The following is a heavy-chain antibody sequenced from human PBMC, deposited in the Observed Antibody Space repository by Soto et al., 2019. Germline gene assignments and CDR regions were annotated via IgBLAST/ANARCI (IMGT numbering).Heavy chain of an antibody. CDR2: IISSDYI. CDR1: GFTFSYYT. Sequence: PGGSLRLSCAASGFTFSYYTMNWVRQAPGKGLEWVSSIISSDYIYYADSVKGRFTISRDNAKNSVYLQMDSLGAEDTAVYYCARGRESLSYWGQGTLVTVSS. V-gene: IGHV3-21*01. J-gene: IGHJ4*02. CDR3: ARGRESLSY.